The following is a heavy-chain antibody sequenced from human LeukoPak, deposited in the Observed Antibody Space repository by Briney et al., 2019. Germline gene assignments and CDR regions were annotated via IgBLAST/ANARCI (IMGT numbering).Heavy chain of an antibody. Sequence: ASVKVSCKASGGTFSSYAISWVRQAPGQGLEWMGIINPRGGSTSYTQKFQGRVTMTRDTSTSTVYMELSSLRSEDTAVYYCARGPYRNYYDSSGYPNWFDPWGQGTLVTVSS. CDR3: ARGPYRNYYDSSGYPNWFDP. CDR1: GGTFSSYA. CDR2: INPRGGST. D-gene: IGHD3-22*01. V-gene: IGHV1-46*01. J-gene: IGHJ5*02.